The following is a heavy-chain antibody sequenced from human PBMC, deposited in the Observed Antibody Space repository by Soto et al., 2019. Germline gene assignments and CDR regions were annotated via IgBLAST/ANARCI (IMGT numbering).Heavy chain of an antibody. D-gene: IGHD3-10*01. Sequence: PSETLSLTCTVSGDSLSTYYLILLRPPPGKGLEWIGYIHYNEGTNYDPSLKSRITISVATSKNQFSLRLTSVTAADTAVYYCARHGSYGSGSYSFTHWGQGTLVTVSS. CDR2: IHYNEGT. CDR1: GDSLSTYY. CDR3: ARHGSYGSGSYSFTH. J-gene: IGHJ4*02. V-gene: IGHV4-59*08.